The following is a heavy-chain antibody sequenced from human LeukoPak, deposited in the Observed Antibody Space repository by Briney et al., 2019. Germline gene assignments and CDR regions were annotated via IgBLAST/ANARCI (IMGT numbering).Heavy chain of an antibody. CDR2: IKQDGSEK. CDR1: GFTFSSYW. V-gene: IGHV3-7*01. Sequence: HPGGSLRLSCAASGFTFSSYWMSWVRQAPGKGLEWVANIKQDGSEKYYVDSVKGRFTISRDNAKNSLYLQMNSLRAEDTAVYYCARAGDLRYDFWSGYYTEYFDYWGQGTLVTVSS. CDR3: ARAGDLRYDFWSGYYTEYFDY. J-gene: IGHJ4*02. D-gene: IGHD3-3*01.